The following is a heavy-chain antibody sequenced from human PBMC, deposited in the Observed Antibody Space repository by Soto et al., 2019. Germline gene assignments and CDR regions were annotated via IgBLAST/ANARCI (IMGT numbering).Heavy chain of an antibody. J-gene: IGHJ6*02. V-gene: IGHV1-69*06. CDR1: GGTFSSYA. D-gene: IGHD2-21*01. CDR3: ARVVVAIIGYGMDV. Sequence: QVQLVQSGAEVKKPGSSVKVSCKASGGTFSSYAINWVRQAPGQGLEWMGGIIPIFGTTYYAQRVQGRVTISADRSANTAYMDLSGLTSEDTAVYYCARVVVAIIGYGMDVWGQGTTVSVSS. CDR2: IIPIFGTT.